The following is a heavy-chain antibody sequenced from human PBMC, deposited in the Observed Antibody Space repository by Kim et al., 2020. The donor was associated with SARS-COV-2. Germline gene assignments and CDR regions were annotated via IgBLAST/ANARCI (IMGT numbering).Heavy chain of an antibody. V-gene: IGHV1-69*02. J-gene: IGHJ5*02. D-gene: IGHD6-19*01. Sequence: ANYAQECQARVTITTDKTTSTAYMELSSLRSEDTAVYYCAGGIAVASIDPWGQGTLVTVSS. CDR3: AGGIAVASIDP. CDR2: A.